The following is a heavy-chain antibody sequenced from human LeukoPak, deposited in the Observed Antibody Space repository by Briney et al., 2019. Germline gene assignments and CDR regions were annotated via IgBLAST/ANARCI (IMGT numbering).Heavy chain of an antibody. D-gene: IGHD1-26*01. V-gene: IGHV3-9*01. CDR3: VKDLSQYSGSYHFDY. J-gene: IGHJ4*02. CDR2: INYNSGSI. CDR1: GFTFDYYA. Sequence: GRSLRLSCAASGFTFDYYAMHWVRQAPGMGLEWVSGINYNSGSIDYADSVKGRFTISRDNAKNSLYLQMNSLRAEDTALYYCVKDLSQYSGSYHFDYWGQGTLVTVSS.